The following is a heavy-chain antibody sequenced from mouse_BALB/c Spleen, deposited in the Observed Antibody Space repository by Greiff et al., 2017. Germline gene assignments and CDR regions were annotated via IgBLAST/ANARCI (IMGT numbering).Heavy chain of an antibody. CDR3: ARSDYGYGYYAMDY. D-gene: IGHD1-2*01. Sequence: EVQGVESGGGLVQPGGSRKLSCAASGFTFSSFGMHWVRQAPEKGLEWVAYISSGSGTIYYADTVKGRFTISRDNPKNTLFLQMTSLRSEDTAMYYCARSDYGYGYYAMDYWGQGTSVTVSS. V-gene: IGHV5-17*02. CDR2: ISSGSGTI. CDR1: GFTFSSFG. J-gene: IGHJ4*01.